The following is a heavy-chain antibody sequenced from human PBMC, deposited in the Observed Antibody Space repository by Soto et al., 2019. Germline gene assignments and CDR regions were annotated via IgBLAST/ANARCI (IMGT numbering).Heavy chain of an antibody. Sequence: QVQLQQWGAGLLKPSETLSLTCAVYGGSSSGHYWSWIRQPPGKGLEWIGEINRGGSTNYSPSLEGRVAISVDTSKNQFSLKVISVTAADTAVYYCARGHASGSYFVYWGQGTRVTVSS. CDR1: GGSSSGHY. CDR3: ARGHASGSYFVY. D-gene: IGHD3-10*01. V-gene: IGHV4-34*01. J-gene: IGHJ4*02. CDR2: INRGGST.